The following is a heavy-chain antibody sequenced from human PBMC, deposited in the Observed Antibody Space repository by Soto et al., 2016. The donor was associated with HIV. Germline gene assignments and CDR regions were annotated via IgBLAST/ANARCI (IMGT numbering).Heavy chain of an antibody. CDR2: IIPIFRTT. CDR3: ARRYDSSGYYPGGLDP. Sequence: QVQLVQSGAEVKKPGSSVKVSCKASGGTFSSYAISWVRQAPGQGLEWMGGIIPIFRTTNYAQKFQGRVTITADESTSTAYVELSSLTSEDTAVYYCARRYDSSGYYPGGLDPWGQGTLVTVSS. CDR1: GGTFSSYA. J-gene: IGHJ5*02. V-gene: IGHV1-69*12. D-gene: IGHD3-22*01.